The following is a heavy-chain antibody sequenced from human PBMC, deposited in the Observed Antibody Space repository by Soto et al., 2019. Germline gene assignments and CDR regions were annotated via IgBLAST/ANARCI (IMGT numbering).Heavy chain of an antibody. J-gene: IGHJ4*02. D-gene: IGHD3-9*01. Sequence: PWGNPSLTCTVSGASFTSSRYFWGWVRQPPGKGLEWIASTYYGGMTYYSPSLKSRVSISVDTSKSHFSLRLNSVTAADTAVYYCSRDRAILPGYFAYCGQRSLVIVSS. CDR2: TYYGGMT. V-gene: IGHV4-39*02. CDR1: GASFTSSRYF. CDR3: SRDRAILPGYFAY.